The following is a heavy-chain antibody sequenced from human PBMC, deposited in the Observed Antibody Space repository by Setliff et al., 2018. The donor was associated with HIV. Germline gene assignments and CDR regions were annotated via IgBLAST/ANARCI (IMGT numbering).Heavy chain of an antibody. CDR2: IYASGST. CDR1: GGSINSYY. Sequence: PSETLSLTCTVSGGSINSYYWSWIRQPPGKGLEWIGYIYASGSTNYNPSLKSRVTISVDTSKNQFSLKLTSVTAADTAVYYCARDRHIAVSGDDAFDIWGQGTMVTVSS. CDR3: ARDRHIAVSGDDAFDI. D-gene: IGHD6-19*01. J-gene: IGHJ3*02. V-gene: IGHV4-4*08.